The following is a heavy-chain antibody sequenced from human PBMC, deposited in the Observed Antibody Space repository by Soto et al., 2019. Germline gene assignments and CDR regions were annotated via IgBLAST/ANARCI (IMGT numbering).Heavy chain of an antibody. Sequence: QVQLQESGPGLVRPSETLSLTCNVSVGSVSGGSYFWSWVRQPPGKGLEWIGYFYYSGSTKYNPSLNSRVTIVEDTSNIQFSLKLNSVTAADTAVYYCAREGRMGTFDYWGQGALVTVSS. J-gene: IGHJ4*02. V-gene: IGHV4-61*01. CDR1: VGSVSGGSYF. CDR2: FYYSGST. D-gene: IGHD1-1*01. CDR3: AREGRMGTFDY.